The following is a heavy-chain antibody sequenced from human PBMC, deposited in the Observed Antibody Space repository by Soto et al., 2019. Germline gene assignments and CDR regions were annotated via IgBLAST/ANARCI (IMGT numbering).Heavy chain of an antibody. D-gene: IGHD4-17*01. V-gene: IGHV4-59*01. CDR3: ARADYGGNSGWFDP. Sequence: SETLSLTCTVSGGSISSYYWSWIRQPPGKGLEWIGYIYYSGSTNYNPSLKSRVTISVDTSKNQFSLKLSSVTAADTAVYYCARADYGGNSGWFDPWGQGTLVTVSS. CDR2: IYYSGST. J-gene: IGHJ5*02. CDR1: GGSISSYY.